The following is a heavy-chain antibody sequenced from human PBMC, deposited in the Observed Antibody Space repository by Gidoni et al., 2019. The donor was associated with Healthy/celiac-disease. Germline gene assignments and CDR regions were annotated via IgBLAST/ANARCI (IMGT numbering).Heavy chain of an antibody. V-gene: IGHV4-34*01. J-gene: IGHJ6*02. Sequence: QVQLQQWGAGLLKPSETLSLPCAVYGGSFSGYYWRWIRQPPGKGLEWIGEINHSGSTNYNPSLKSRVTISVDTSKNQFSLKLSSVTAADTAVYYCARVPYYDFWSGYYPAQDYYYYYGMDVWGQGTTVTVSS. CDR1: GGSFSGYY. CDR3: ARVPYYDFWSGYYPAQDYYYYYGMDV. D-gene: IGHD3-3*01. CDR2: INHSGST.